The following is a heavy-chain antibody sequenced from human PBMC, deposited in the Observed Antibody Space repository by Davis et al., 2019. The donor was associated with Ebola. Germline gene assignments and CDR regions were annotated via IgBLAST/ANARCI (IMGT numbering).Heavy chain of an antibody. CDR1: GSSFSSYW. CDR3: ARLRRDGHNRLFDT. J-gene: IGHJ4*02. CDR2: IHNVWST. V-gene: IGHV4-59*08. Sequence: ESLKISCEASGSSFSSYWMSWVRQPPGKGLEWIGYIHNVWSTNYNPSLKSRVTISVDVSKNQFSLKLTSVTAADTAVYYCARLRRDGHNRLFDTWGQGTLVTVSS. D-gene: IGHD5-24*01.